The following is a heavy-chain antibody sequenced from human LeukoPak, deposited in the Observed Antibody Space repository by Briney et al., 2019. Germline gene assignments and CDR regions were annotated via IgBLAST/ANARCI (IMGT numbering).Heavy chain of an antibody. Sequence: GGSLRLSCAASGFTFSDYYMSWIRQAPGKGLEWVSYISSSGSTIYYADSVKGRFTISRDNAKDSLYLQMNSLRAEDTAVYYCAKCPSGSYLPDAFDIWGQGTMVTVSS. CDR2: ISSSGSTI. CDR3: AKCPSGSYLPDAFDI. CDR1: GFTFSDYY. D-gene: IGHD1-26*01. V-gene: IGHV3-11*01. J-gene: IGHJ3*02.